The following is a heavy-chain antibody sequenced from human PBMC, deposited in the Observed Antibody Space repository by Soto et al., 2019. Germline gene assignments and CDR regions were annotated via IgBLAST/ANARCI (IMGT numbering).Heavy chain of an antibody. Sequence: SETLSLTCTVSGGSISSSSYYWGWIRQPPGKGLEWIGSIYYSGSTYYNPSLKSRVTISVDTSKNQFSLKLSSVTAADTAVYYCARRRVIAAAGTIDSWFDPWGQGTLVTVSS. D-gene: IGHD6-13*01. V-gene: IGHV4-39*01. CDR2: IYYSGST. J-gene: IGHJ5*02. CDR3: ARRRVIAAAGTIDSWFDP. CDR1: GGSISSSSYY.